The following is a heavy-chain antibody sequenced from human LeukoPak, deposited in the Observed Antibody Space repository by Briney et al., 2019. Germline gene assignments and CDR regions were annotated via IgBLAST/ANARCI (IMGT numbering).Heavy chain of an antibody. J-gene: IGHJ4*02. V-gene: IGHV4-59*01. D-gene: IGHD4-17*01. Sequence: SETLSLTCTVSGGSISSYYWSWIRQPPGKGLEWIGYIYYSGSTNYNPSLKSRVTISVDTSKNQFSLKLSSVAAADTAVYYCARASNYGDGFDYWGQGTLVTVSS. CDR3: ARASNYGDGFDY. CDR2: IYYSGST. CDR1: GGSISSYY.